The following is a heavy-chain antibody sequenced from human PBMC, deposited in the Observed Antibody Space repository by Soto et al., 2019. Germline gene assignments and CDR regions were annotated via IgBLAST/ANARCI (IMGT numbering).Heavy chain of an antibody. Sequence: QVQLQQWGAGLLKPSETLSLTCAVYGGSFSGYYWSWIRQPPGKGLEWIGEINHSGSTNYNPSLKSRVTISVDTSKNQFSLNLSSVTAADTAVYYCARWCSGWYYFDYWGQGTLVTVSS. V-gene: IGHV4-34*01. J-gene: IGHJ4*02. CDR2: INHSGST. CDR1: GGSFSGYY. D-gene: IGHD6-19*01. CDR3: ARWCSGWYYFDY.